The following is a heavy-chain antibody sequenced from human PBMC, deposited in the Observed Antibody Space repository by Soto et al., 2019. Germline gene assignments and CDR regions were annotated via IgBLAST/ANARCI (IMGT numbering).Heavy chain of an antibody. CDR1: GFTFSSYS. V-gene: IGHV3-21*01. CDR2: ISSSSSYI. J-gene: IGHJ5*02. CDR3: ARAPVVLNWFDP. D-gene: IGHD2-2*01. Sequence: GGSLRLSCAASGFTFSSYSMNWVRQAPGKGLEWVSSISSSSSYIYYADSVKGRFTISRDNAKNSLYLQMNSLRAEDTAVYYCARAPVVLNWFDPWGQGTLVTVSS.